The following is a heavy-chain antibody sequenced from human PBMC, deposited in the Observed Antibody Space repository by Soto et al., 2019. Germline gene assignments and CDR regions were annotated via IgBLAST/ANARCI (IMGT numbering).Heavy chain of an antibody. J-gene: IGHJ4*03. V-gene: IGHV4-30-4*01. D-gene: IGHD3-22*01. CDR2: VSSYTGAT. Sequence: TLALTCTVSGGSVDRVDYYWYWIRQPPGKGLEWIAYVSSYTGATYYNPSLKSRLTISLGTPMYQFSLKLTSVTAADTGVYYYARGYYQRSDYFVRSPRFDYWCQGTLDTVSS. CDR1: GGSVDRVDYY. CDR3: ARGYYQRSDYFVRSPRFDY.